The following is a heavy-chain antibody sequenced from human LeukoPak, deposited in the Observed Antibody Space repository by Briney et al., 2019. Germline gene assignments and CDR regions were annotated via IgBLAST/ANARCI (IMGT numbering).Heavy chain of an antibody. J-gene: IGHJ4*02. V-gene: IGHV3-33*01. CDR1: GFTFRSYG. CDR2: IWYDGSNQ. D-gene: IGHD1-26*01. Sequence: GGSLRLSCAASGFTFRSYGMHWVRQAPGKGLEWVAVIWYDGSNQYYADSVKGRFTISRDNSKNTLYLQMNSLRAEDTAVYYCARGDIVGATTTPFDYWGQGTLVTVSS. CDR3: ARGDIVGATTTPFDY.